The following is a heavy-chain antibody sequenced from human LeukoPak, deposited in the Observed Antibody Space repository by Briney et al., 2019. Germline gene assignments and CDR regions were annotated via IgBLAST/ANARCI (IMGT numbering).Heavy chain of an antibody. V-gene: IGHV1-46*01. CDR1: GYTFAIFG. D-gene: IGHD4-17*01. CDR2: INPSGGST. Sequence: ASVKVSCKASGYTFAIFGITWVRQAPGQGLEWMGIINPSGGSTSYAQKFQGRVTMTRDTSTSTVYMELSSLRSEDTAVYYCARGPGDYHIDYWGQGTLVTVPS. J-gene: IGHJ4*02. CDR3: ARGPGDYHIDY.